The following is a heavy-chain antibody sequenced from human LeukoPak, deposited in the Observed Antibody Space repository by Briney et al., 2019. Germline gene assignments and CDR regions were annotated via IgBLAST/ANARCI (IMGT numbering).Heavy chain of an antibody. CDR3: AKDLLFLDARWDIVVVVAAPGLPDY. Sequence: PGGSLRLPCAASGFTLSSYGMHWVRQAPGKGLEWVAVISYDGSNKYYADSVKGRFTISRDNSKNTLYLQMNSLRAEDTAVYYCAKDLLFLDARWDIVVVVAAPGLPDYWGRGTLVTVSS. CDR1: GFTLSSYG. J-gene: IGHJ4*02. CDR2: ISYDGSNK. D-gene: IGHD2-15*01. V-gene: IGHV3-30*18.